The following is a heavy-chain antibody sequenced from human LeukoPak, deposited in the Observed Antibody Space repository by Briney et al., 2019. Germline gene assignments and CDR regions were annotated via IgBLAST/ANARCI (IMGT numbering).Heavy chain of an antibody. CDR2: IRYDGRNK. V-gene: IGHV3-30*02. CDR3: AKARRIVGAIRPDAFDI. D-gene: IGHD1-26*01. Sequence: GGSLRLSCAASGFSFSSYAMHWVRQAPGKGLEWVAFIRYDGRNKYYADSVKGRFTISRDNSKNTLYLQMNSLRAEDTAVYYCAKARRIVGAIRPDAFDIWGQGTMVTVSS. J-gene: IGHJ3*02. CDR1: GFSFSSYA.